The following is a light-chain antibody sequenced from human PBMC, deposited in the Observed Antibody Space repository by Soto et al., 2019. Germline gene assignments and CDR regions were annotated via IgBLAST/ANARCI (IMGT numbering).Light chain of an antibody. CDR3: QSYDSSLSGSYV. CDR2: GNS. J-gene: IGLJ1*01. CDR1: SSNIGAGYH. Sequence: QSVLTQPPSLSGAPGQRVTISCTGSSSNIGAGYHVHWYQQLPGTAPKLLIYGNSNRPSGVPDRFSGSRSATSASLAITGLQAEDEADYYCQSYDSSLSGSYVFGTGTKLTVL. V-gene: IGLV1-40*01.